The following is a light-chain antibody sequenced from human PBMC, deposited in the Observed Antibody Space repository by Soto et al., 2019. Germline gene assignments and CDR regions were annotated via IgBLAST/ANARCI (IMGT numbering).Light chain of an antibody. CDR2: GAS. V-gene: IGKV3-15*01. J-gene: IGKJ4*01. CDR1: QSVSSN. Sequence: EIVMTQSPATLSVSPGERATLSCRASQSVSSNLAWYQQKPGQAPRLLIYGASTRATGIPARFSGSGSGTEFTVTINSLQYEDFAVYYCQQYNNWPLTFGGGTKVEIK. CDR3: QQYNNWPLT.